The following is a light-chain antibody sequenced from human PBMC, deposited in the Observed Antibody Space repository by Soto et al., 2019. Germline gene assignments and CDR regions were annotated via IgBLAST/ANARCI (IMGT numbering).Light chain of an antibody. CDR3: QQLNNYPRT. J-gene: IGKJ1*01. CDR1: QSMSTN. V-gene: IGKV1-39*01. CDR2: SAS. Sequence: DIQMTQSPSSLSASVGDSVTITCRASQSMSTNLNWYQEKPGKAPKLLVSSASRLQSGVPSRFRGSGSGTDFTLTISSLQPEDFATYYCQQLNNYPRTFGQGTKVDIK.